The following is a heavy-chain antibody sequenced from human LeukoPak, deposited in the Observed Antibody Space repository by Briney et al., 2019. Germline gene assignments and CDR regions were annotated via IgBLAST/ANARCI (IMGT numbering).Heavy chain of an antibody. Sequence: ASVKVSCKASGGTFSSYAISWVRQAPGQGLEWMGGIIPIFGTANYAQKFQGRVTITADESTSTAYMELSSLRSEDTAVYCCAIGIEQQLETLYYWGQGTLVTVSS. CDR2: IIPIFGTA. D-gene: IGHD6-13*01. J-gene: IGHJ4*02. CDR1: GGTFSSYA. CDR3: AIGIEQQLETLYY. V-gene: IGHV1-69*13.